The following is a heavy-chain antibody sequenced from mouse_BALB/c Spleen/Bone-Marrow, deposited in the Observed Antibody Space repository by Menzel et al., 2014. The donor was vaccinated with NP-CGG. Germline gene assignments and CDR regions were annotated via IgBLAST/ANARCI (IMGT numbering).Heavy chain of an antibody. V-gene: IGHV6-6*02. CDR1: GFSFSNYW. Sequence: EVKVEESGGGLVQPGGSMKLSCVASGFSFSNYWMNWVRPSPEKGLEWVAEIRLKSNNYATHYAVSVNGRFTISRDDSKSSVYLQMNNLRAEDTGIYYCTRGYGNDFDYWGQGTTLTVSS. D-gene: IGHD2-1*01. CDR2: IRLKSNNYAT. CDR3: TRGYGNDFDY. J-gene: IGHJ2*01.